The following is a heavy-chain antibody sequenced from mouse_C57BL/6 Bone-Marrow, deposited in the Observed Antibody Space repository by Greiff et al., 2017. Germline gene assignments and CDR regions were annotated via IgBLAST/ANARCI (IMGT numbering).Heavy chain of an antibody. CDR2: IYPRSGNT. V-gene: IGHV1-81*01. Sequence: QVQLQQSGAELARPGASVKLSCKASGYTFTSYGISWVKQRTGQGLEWIGEIYPRSGNTNYNEKFKGKATLTADKSSSTAYMEVRSLTSEDSSVYFAARFIATVVATDFDVWGTGTSVTVSS. CDR3: ARFIATVVATDFDV. D-gene: IGHD1-1*01. J-gene: IGHJ1*03. CDR1: GYTFTSYG.